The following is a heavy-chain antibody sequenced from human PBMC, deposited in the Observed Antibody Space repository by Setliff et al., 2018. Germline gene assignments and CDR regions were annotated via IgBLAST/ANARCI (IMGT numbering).Heavy chain of an antibody. Sequence: SETLSLTCTVSGGSISSDSHYWGWIRQPAGKGLEWIGRIYISGSTIYNPSLKSRVTVSIDTSKNQFSLKLSSVTAADTAVYYCARGGERYYSASWGQGTRFTVSS. CDR3: ARGGERYYSAS. V-gene: IGHV4-61*02. D-gene: IGHD1-20*01. CDR2: IYISGST. CDR1: GGSISSDSHY. J-gene: IGHJ4*02.